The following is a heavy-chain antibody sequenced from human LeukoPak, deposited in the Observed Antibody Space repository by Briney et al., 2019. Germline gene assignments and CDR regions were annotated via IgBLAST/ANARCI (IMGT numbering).Heavy chain of an antibody. V-gene: IGHV4-39*01. CDR1: GGSISSSSYY. CDR2: IYYSGST. Sequence: SETLSLTCTVSGGSISSSSYYWGWIRQPPGKGLEWIGSIYYSGSTYYNPSLKSRVTISVGTSKNQFSLKLSSVTAADTAVYYCARLPYYYDSSGYYPNAFDIWGQGTMVTVSS. D-gene: IGHD3-22*01. CDR3: ARLPYYYDSSGYYPNAFDI. J-gene: IGHJ3*02.